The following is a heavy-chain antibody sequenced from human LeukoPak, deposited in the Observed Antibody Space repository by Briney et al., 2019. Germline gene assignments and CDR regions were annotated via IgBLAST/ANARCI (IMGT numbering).Heavy chain of an antibody. D-gene: IGHD3-3*01. J-gene: IGHJ6*02. CDR2: IIPIFGTA. V-gene: IGHV1-69*13. Sequence: ASVKVSCKASGGTFSSYAISWVRQAPGQGLEWMGGIIPIFGTANYAQKFQGRVTITADESTSTAYMELSSLRSEDTAVYYCARAWGGYFKYYYYGMDVWGQGTTVTVSS. CDR3: ARAWGGYFKYYYYGMDV. CDR1: GGTFSSYA.